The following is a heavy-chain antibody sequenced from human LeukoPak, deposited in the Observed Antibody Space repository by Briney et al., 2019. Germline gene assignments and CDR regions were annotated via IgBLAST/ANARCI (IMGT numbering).Heavy chain of an antibody. Sequence: GASVKVSCKASGYTFTSYYMLWVRQAPGQGLEWMGIINPSGGSTSCAQKFQGRVTMTRDTSTSTVYMELSSLRSEDTAVYYCARDLVGAQSRDYWGQGTLVTVSS. V-gene: IGHV1-46*03. CDR1: GYTFTSYY. CDR2: INPSGGST. J-gene: IGHJ4*02. CDR3: ARDLVGAQSRDY. D-gene: IGHD1-26*01.